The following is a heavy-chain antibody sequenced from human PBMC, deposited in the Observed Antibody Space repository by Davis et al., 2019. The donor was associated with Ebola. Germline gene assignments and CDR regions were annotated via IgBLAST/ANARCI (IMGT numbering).Heavy chain of an antibody. CDR2: ISSSSGYI. V-gene: IGHV3-21*01. Sequence: PGGSLRLSCAASGFTFSTYTMNWVRQAPGKGLEWVSSISSSSGYIYYADSVRGRFTVSRDNAKNSLYLQMNNQRAEDTAVYYCVRGHGDLSYWGQGTLVTVSS. J-gene: IGHJ4*02. D-gene: IGHD4-17*01. CDR1: GFTFSTYT. CDR3: VRGHGDLSY.